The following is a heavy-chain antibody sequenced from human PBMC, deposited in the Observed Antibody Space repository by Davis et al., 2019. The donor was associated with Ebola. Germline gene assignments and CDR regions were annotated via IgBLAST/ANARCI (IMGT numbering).Heavy chain of an antibody. V-gene: IGHV6-1*01. CDR2: TYYSSKWYN. Sequence: PSETLSLTCDISGDSVSGGSGGWNWLRQSPSRGLEWLGRTYYSSKWYNDYAAYVKSRITINPDTSKNQFSLHLNSVTPEDTAVYYCARGWLRSKFDYWGQGTLVTVSS. D-gene: IGHD5-12*01. CDR3: ARGWLRSKFDY. CDR1: GDSVSGGSGG. J-gene: IGHJ4*02.